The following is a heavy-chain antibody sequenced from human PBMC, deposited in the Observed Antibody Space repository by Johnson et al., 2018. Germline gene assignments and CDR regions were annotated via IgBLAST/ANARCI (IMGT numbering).Heavy chain of an antibody. V-gene: IGHV1-69*08. D-gene: IGHD6-19*01. Sequence: QVQLVESGAEVKKPGSSVKVSCKASGGTFSSYTINWVRQAPGQGLEWMGRIIPILGIANYAQKFQGRVTITADKTTSTAYMELSSLRSEDTAVYYCAREVSGWSYYYYGMDVWGQGTTVTGSS. CDR2: IIPILGIA. CDR1: GGTFSSYT. CDR3: AREVSGWSYYYYGMDV. J-gene: IGHJ6*02.